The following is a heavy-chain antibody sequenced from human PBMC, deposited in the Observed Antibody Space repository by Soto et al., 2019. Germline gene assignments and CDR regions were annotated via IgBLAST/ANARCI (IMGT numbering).Heavy chain of an antibody. CDR3: ASPAASSLF. Sequence: SVKVSCKASGGTFSTYAFNWVRQAPGQGLEWMGSITPIFGTANYAQKFQDRVSISADESTSTVYMELNSLRYDDTAVYYCASPAASSLFWGQGSLGTVSS. J-gene: IGHJ4*02. CDR1: GGTFSTYA. V-gene: IGHV1-69*13. D-gene: IGHD6-13*01. CDR2: ITPIFGTA.